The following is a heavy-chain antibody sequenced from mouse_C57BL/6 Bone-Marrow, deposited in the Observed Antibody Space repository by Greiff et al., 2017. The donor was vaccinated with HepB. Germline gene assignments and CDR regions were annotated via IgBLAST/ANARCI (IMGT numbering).Heavy chain of an antibody. V-gene: IGHV1-81*01. CDR3: ARDDGNYDFAY. J-gene: IGHJ3*01. D-gene: IGHD2-1*01. CDR2: IYPRSGNT. CDR1: GYTFTSYG. Sequence: QVQLQQSGAELARPGASVKLSCKASGYTFTSYGISWVKQRTGQGLEWIGEIYPRSGNTYYNEKFKGKATLTADKSSSTAYMELRSLTSEDSAVYFCARDDGNYDFAYWGQGTLVTVSA.